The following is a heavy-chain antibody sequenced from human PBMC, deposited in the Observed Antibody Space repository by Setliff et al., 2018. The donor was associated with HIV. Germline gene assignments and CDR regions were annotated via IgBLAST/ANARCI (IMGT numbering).Heavy chain of an antibody. CDR1: GFTFSSYA. D-gene: IGHD1-26*01. CDR2: IRGNGVDR. Sequence: GGSLRLSCAASGFTFSSYAMSWVRQGPGRELEWVSAIRGNGVDRFYADSVRGRFTISRDNSKNTLYLQMSSLRADDTAIYYYARDDGRSLFLDYWGQGTLVTVSS. J-gene: IGHJ4*02. V-gene: IGHV3-23*01. CDR3: ARDDGRSLFLDY.